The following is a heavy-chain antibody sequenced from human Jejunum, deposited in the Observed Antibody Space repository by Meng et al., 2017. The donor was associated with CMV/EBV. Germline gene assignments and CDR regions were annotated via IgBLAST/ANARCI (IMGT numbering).Heavy chain of an antibody. V-gene: IGHV3-23*01. J-gene: IGHJ4*02. CDR2: MYGSGRI. CDR1: GFNCGSYA. CDR3: AKDRGIVGAADYYFDY. D-gene: IGHD1-26*01. Sequence: GFNCGSYAMGGVSQAPGKGLEWVSVMYGSGRIYYADSVKGRFTISRDNSKNTLYLQMNSLRVEDTAVYYCAKDRGIVGAADYYFDYWGQGILVTVSS.